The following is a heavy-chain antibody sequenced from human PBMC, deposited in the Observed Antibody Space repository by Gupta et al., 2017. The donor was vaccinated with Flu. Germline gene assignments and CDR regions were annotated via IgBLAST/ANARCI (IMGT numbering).Heavy chain of an antibody. CDR3: VRGYDSGGHHLTYYYHYYGMDV. CDR2: IWYDGSDK. V-gene: IGHV3-33*01. CDR1: GFTLSNYG. D-gene: IGHD3-22*01. Sequence: QVQLVESGGGVVQPGRSLRLSCAACGFTLSNYGMHWVRQAPGKGLEWVAAIWYDGSDKYYADSVKGRFTISRDNSKDTLYLQMNSVRAEDTAMYYCVRGYDSGGHHLTYYYHYYGMDVWGQGTTVTVSS. J-gene: IGHJ6*02.